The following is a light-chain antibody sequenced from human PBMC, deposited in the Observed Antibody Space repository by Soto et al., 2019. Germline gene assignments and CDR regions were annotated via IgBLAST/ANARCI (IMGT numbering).Light chain of an antibody. CDR3: CSYAGFSAVV. V-gene: IGLV2-23*03. J-gene: IGLJ1*01. Sequence: QSVLTQPASVSGSPRQSTTISSTGTSGDIGSYNLVSWYLQHPGKAPKLMIYEGNKRPSGVSNRFSASKSGNTASLTSSGLQAEDEGDYYCCSYAGFSAVVFGSGTKVTVL. CDR1: SGDIGSYNL. CDR2: EGN.